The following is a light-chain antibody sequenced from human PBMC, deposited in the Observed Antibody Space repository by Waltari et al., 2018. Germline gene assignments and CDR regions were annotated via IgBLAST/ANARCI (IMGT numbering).Light chain of an antibody. J-gene: IGLJ2*01. CDR2: GKN. CDR1: ILRTFY. V-gene: IGLV3-19*01. Sequence: SSELTQDPAVSVALGQTVRITCHGDILRTFYPNGCRQKPGQAPELVIYGKNNRPSGIPDRFSASSSGTTTSLTITGAQAEDEADYYCSSRDISGDVVFGGGTELTVL. CDR3: SSRDISGDVV.